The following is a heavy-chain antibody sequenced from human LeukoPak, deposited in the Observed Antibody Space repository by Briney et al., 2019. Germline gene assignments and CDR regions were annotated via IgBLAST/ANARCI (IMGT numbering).Heavy chain of an antibody. CDR2: ISGSGGST. CDR3: ANPGIAVAGSEDY. V-gene: IGHV3-23*01. Sequence: GGSLRLSCAASGFTFSSYAMSWVRQAPGKGLEWVSAISGSGGSTFYADSVKGRFTISRDNSKNTLYLEMNSLRAEDTAVYYCANPGIAVAGSEDYWGQGTLVTVSS. CDR1: GFTFSSYA. J-gene: IGHJ4*02. D-gene: IGHD6-19*01.